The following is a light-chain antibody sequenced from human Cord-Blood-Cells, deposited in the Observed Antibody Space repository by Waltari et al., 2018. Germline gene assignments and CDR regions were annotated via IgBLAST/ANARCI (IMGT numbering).Light chain of an antibody. CDR1: QSVSSY. CDR3: QQRSNWPIT. J-gene: IGKJ5*01. CDR2: DAS. V-gene: IGKV3-11*01. Sequence: IVLTQSPATLSLSPGERATLSCRASQSVSSYLAWYTQKPGQAPRLPIYDASNRATGIPARFSGSGSGTDFTLTISSLEPEDFAVYYCQQRSNWPITFGQGTRLEIK.